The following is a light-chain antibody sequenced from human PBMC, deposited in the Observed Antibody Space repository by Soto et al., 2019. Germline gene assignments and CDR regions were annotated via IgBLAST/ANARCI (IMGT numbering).Light chain of an antibody. CDR1: QSVSSSY. Sequence: EIVLTQSPGTLSLSPGERATLSCRASQSVSSSYLAWYQQKPGQAPRLLIYGASSRATGIPDRFSGSGSGTYFTLTISSLEPEDFAVYYCQHYGSSPRYTFGQGTKLEIK. CDR3: QHYGSSPRYT. J-gene: IGKJ2*01. V-gene: IGKV3-20*01. CDR2: GAS.